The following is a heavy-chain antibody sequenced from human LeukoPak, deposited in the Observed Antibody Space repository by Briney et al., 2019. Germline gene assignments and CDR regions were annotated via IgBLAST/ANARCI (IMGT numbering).Heavy chain of an antibody. CDR1: GFSIVDYA. D-gene: IGHD5-18*01. J-gene: IGHJ4*02. CDR2: IASKTYGETT. V-gene: IGHV3-49*03. CDR3: TRNTDKALHYDY. Sequence: GGSLRLSCTASGFSIVDYALSWFRLAPGEGLEWVGYIASKTYGETTQYAASVKGRFFISRDDSKNIAYLQVNSLKTGDTAVYYCTRNTDKALHYDYWGQGTLVTVSS.